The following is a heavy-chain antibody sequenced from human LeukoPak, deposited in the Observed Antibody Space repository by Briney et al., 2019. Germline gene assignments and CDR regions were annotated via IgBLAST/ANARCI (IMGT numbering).Heavy chain of an antibody. CDR1: GGSISSGGYY. V-gene: IGHV4-31*03. CDR3: ARSPGGTPSDY. CDR2: IYYSGST. Sequence: SETLSFTCTVSGGSISSGGYYWSWIRQHPGKGLEWIGYIYYSGSTYYNPSLKSRVTISVDTSKNQFSLKLSSVTAADTAVYYCARSPGGTPSDYWGQGTLVTVSS. J-gene: IGHJ4*02. D-gene: IGHD3-16*01.